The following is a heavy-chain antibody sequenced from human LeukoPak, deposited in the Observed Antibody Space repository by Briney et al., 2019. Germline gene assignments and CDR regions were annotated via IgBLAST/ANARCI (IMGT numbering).Heavy chain of an antibody. D-gene: IGHD6-13*01. CDR3: AKDYSSSGPFDY. J-gene: IGHJ4*02. Sequence: GGSLRLSCAASGFTFDDYSMHWVRQAPGKGLELVSLISWDGGNREYADSVKGRFTISRDNSRNSLFLQMNSLTTEDTAFYYCAKDYSSSGPFDYWGQGTLVTVSS. V-gene: IGHV3-43*01. CDR1: GFTFDDYS. CDR2: ISWDGGNR.